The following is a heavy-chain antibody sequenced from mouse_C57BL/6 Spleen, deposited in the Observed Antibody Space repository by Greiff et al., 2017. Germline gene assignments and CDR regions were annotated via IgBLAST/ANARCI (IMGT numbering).Heavy chain of an antibody. CDR3: ARGGCGNYDY. V-gene: IGHV1-9*01. CDR1: GYTFTGYW. D-gene: IGHD1-1*02. J-gene: IGHJ2*01. CDR2: ILPGSGST. Sequence: VQLQQSGAELMKPGASVKLSCTATGYTFTGYWIEWVKQRPGHGLEWIGEILPGSGSTNYNEKFKGKATFTADTSSNPAYMQRSSLTTEDAAIYCWARGGCGNYDYWGQGTTLTVSS.